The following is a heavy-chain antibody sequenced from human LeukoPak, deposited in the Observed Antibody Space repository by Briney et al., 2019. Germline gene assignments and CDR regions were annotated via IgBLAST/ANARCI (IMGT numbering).Heavy chain of an antibody. Sequence: ASVKVSCKASGYTFTSYYMHWVRQAPGQGLEWMGIINPSGGSTSYAQKFQGRVTMTRDTSTSTVYMELSSLRSEDTAVYYCARLSSLDIVVVPAAGPLFDYWGQGTLVTVSS. CDR3: ARLSSLDIVVVPAAGPLFDY. V-gene: IGHV1-46*01. CDR2: INPSGGST. CDR1: GYTFTSYY. D-gene: IGHD2-2*03. J-gene: IGHJ4*02.